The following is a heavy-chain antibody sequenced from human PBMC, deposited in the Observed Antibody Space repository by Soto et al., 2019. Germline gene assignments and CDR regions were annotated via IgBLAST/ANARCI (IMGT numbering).Heavy chain of an antibody. CDR1: GGSVSSTSYY. D-gene: IGHD6-19*01. CDR2: IYYSGST. Sequence: QLQLQESGPGLVKPSEPLSLTCTVSGGSVSSTSYYWGWIRQPPGKGLEWIGSIYYSGSTYYNPSRNSRVTKSVDTAKIQFSLKLRSVTAPDTAVYDGAIIVGIRNSSGQRYDFDYWGQGTLFTVSS. CDR3: AIIVGIRNSSGQRYDFDY. J-gene: IGHJ4*02. V-gene: IGHV4-39*01.